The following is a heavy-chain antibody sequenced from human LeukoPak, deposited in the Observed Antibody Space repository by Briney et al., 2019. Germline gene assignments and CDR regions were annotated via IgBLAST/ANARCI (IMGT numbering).Heavy chain of an antibody. D-gene: IGHD3-10*01. CDR2: IKSKTDGGTT. CDR3: TTDGGGYYYGSGSQYYFDY. V-gene: IGHV3-15*01. J-gene: IGHJ4*02. CDR1: GFTFSNAW. Sequence: GGSLRLSCAASGFTFSNAWMSWVRQAPGKGLEWVGRIKSKTDGGTTDYAAPVKGRFTISRDDSKNTLYLQMNSLKTEDTAVYYCTTDGGGYYYGSGSQYYFDYWGQGTWSPSPQ.